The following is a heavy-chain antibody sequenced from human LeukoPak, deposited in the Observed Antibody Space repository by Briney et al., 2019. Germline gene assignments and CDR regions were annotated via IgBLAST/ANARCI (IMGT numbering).Heavy chain of an antibody. V-gene: IGHV3-7*03. CDR2: IKQDGSEK. CDR3: ARDYCSSTSCYRTDWFDP. Sequence: GGSLRLSCAASGFTFSSYSMNWVRQAPGKGLEWVANIKQDGSEKYYVDSVKGRFTISRDNAKNSLYLQMNSLRAEDTAVYYCARDYCSSTSCYRTDWFDPWGQGTLVTVSS. CDR1: GFTFSSYS. J-gene: IGHJ5*02. D-gene: IGHD2-2*01.